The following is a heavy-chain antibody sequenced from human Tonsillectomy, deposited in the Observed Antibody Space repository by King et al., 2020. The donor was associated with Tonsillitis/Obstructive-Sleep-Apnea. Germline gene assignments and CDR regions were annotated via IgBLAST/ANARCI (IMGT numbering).Heavy chain of an antibody. CDR1: GFTFSSYG. D-gene: IGHD2-2*01. CDR3: AKDLFREVGPDP. Sequence: LVQSGGGVVQPGRSRRLSCAASGFTFSSYGMHWVRQAPGKGLEWVAVISYDGSNKYYADSVKGRFTISRDNSKNTLYLQMNSLRAEDTAVYYCAKDLFREVGPDPWGQGTLVTVSS. CDR2: ISYDGSNK. J-gene: IGHJ5*02. V-gene: IGHV3-30*18.